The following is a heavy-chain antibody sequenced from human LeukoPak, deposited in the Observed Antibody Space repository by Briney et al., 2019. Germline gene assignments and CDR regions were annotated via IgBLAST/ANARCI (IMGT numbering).Heavy chain of an antibody. J-gene: IGHJ5*02. CDR2: ISSSGSTI. CDR1: GFTFSSYE. CDR3: ARSADYGDYVYWFDP. D-gene: IGHD4-17*01. Sequence: GGSLRLSCAASGFTFSSYEMNWVRQAPGKGLDWVSYISSSGSTIYYADSVKGRFTISRDNAKNSLYLQMNSLRAEDTAVYYCARSADYGDYVYWFDPWGQGTLVTVSS. V-gene: IGHV3-48*03.